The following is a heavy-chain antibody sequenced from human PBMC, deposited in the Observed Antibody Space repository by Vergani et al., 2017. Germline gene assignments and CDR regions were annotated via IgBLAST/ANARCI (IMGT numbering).Heavy chain of an antibody. J-gene: IGHJ6*03. CDR3: ARVAQSMIFGVVIPSAYMDV. D-gene: IGHD3/OR15-3a*01. V-gene: IGHV4-61*10. Sequence: QVQLQESGPGLVKPSETLSLTCTVSGGSVSSGSYYWSWIRQPAGKGLEWIGYIYYSGSTNYNPSLKSRVTISVDTSKNQFSLKLSSVTAADTAVYYCARVAQSMIFGVVIPSAYMDVWGKGTTVTVSS. CDR1: GGSVSSGSYY. CDR2: IYYSGST.